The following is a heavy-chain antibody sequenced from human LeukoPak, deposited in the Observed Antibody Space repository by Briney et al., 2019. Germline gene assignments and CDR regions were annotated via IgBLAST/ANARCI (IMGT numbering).Heavy chain of an antibody. Sequence: GASVKVSCKASGGTFSSYAISWGRQAPGQGVEWMGGIIPIFGTANYAQKFQGRVTITADESMSTAYMELSSLRSEDTAVYYCARVGSADYSNYYFDYWGQGTLVTVSS. CDR2: IIPIFGTA. CDR1: GGTFSSYA. CDR3: ARVGSADYSNYYFDY. V-gene: IGHV1-69*13. D-gene: IGHD4-11*01. J-gene: IGHJ4*02.